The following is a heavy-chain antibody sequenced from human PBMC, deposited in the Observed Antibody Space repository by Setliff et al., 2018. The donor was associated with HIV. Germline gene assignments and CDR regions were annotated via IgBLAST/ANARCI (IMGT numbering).Heavy chain of an antibody. CDR2: FDPELGET. Sequence: VASVKVSCKVSGYTLTKLSMHWVRQAPEKGLEWMGGFDPELGETFFAQNFRGRLTMTQDTSTDTAYMELTSLRSDDTAMYYCATDNREGVGTPYYFDYWG. D-gene: IGHD1-26*01. J-gene: IGHJ4*01. CDR1: GYTLTKLS. V-gene: IGHV1-24*01. CDR3: ATDNREGVGTPYYFDY.